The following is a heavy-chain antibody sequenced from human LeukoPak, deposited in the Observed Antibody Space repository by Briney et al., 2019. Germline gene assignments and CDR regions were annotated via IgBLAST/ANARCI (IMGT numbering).Heavy chain of an antibody. Sequence: ETLSLTCTVSGGSISSYYWSWVRQAPGKGLEWVANIKQDGSEKYYVDSVKGRFTISRDNAKNSLYLQMNSLRAEDTAVYYCARAGYYDSSGDAFDIWGQGTMVTVSS. CDR1: GGSISSYY. V-gene: IGHV3-7*01. D-gene: IGHD3-22*01. CDR2: IKQDGSEK. J-gene: IGHJ3*02. CDR3: ARAGYYDSSGDAFDI.